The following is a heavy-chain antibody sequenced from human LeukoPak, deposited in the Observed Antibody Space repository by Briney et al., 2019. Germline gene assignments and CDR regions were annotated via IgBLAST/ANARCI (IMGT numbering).Heavy chain of an antibody. J-gene: IGHJ4*02. CDR1: GVSISSYY. Sequence: PSETLSLTCTVSGVSISSYYWTWIRQPAGKGLEWIGRIYTSGSTNYNPSLNSRVTISVDKSKNHLSLKLSSVTASDTAVYYCARDWRYCRGGSCSYYFDYWGQGALVTVSS. D-gene: IGHD2-15*01. V-gene: IGHV4-4*07. CDR3: ARDWRYCRGGSCSYYFDY. CDR2: IYTSGST.